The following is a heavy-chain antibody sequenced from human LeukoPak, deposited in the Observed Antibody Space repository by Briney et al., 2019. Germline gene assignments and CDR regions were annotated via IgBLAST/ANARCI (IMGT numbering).Heavy chain of an antibody. Sequence: GGSLRLSCAASGFTFSSYSMNWVRQAPGKGLEWVSYISSSSRTIYYADSVKGRFTISRDNAQNSLYLQMNSLRAEDTAVYYCASFSGPPYDYVWGSYRYYYWGQGTLVTVSS. V-gene: IGHV3-48*01. CDR1: GFTFSSYS. D-gene: IGHD3-16*02. CDR2: ISSSSRTI. CDR3: ASFSGPPYDYVWGSYRYYY. J-gene: IGHJ4*02.